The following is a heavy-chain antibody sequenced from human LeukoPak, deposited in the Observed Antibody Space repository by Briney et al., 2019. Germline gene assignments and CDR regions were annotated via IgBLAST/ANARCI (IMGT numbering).Heavy chain of an antibody. D-gene: IGHD1-26*01. CDR3: AKYSGNYYCDY. J-gene: IGHJ4*02. CDR2: ISYDGSNK. CDR1: GFTFNNYP. Sequence: GGSLRLSCAASGFTFNNYPMHWVRQAPGKGLEWVAVISYDGSNKYYADSVKGRFTISRDNSKNTLCLQMNSLRAEDTAVYYCAKYSGNYYCDYWGQGTLVTVSS. V-gene: IGHV3-30-3*01.